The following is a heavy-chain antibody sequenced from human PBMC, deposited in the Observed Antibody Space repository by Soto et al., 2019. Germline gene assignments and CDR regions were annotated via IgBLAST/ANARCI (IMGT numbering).Heavy chain of an antibody. CDR2: IYYSGST. D-gene: IGHD3-9*01. CDR1: GGSISSYY. V-gene: IGHV4-59*12. J-gene: IGHJ4*02. CDR3: ARDSPYYGILTGGGYYFDY. Sequence: PSETLSLTCTVSGGSISSYYWSWIRQPPGKGLEWIGYIYYSGSTNYNPSLKSRVTISVDTSKNQFSLKLSSVTAADTAVYYCARDSPYYGILTGGGYYFDYWGQGTLVTVSS.